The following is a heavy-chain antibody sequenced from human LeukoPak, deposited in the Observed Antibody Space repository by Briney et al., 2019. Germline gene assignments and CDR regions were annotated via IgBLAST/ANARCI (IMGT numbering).Heavy chain of an antibody. J-gene: IGHJ4*02. CDR1: GFTFSTFA. CDR2: ISYHGSNE. Sequence: GGSLRLSCAASGFTFSTFAMHWVRQAPGKGLEWVAVISYHGSNEYYADSVKGRFTISRDNSKNTLYLQMNSLKTEDTAVYYCTTDFIREEGYWGQGTLVTVSS. CDR3: TTDFIREEGY. D-gene: IGHD3-16*01. V-gene: IGHV3-30-3*01.